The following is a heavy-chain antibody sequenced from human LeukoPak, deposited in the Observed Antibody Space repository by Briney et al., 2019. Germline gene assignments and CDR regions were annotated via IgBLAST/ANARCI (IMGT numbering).Heavy chain of an antibody. CDR3: ARLKFGVNSSDK. D-gene: IGHD4-23*01. Sequence: ASVTVSCKVSGYESTGYTFPKYGLNWIRQAPGQGLEWMGWTSVRDGDTNYAQNIQDRVTMTTDTPTRTFYMEVRSLRSDDTAVYYCARLKFGVNSSDKWGQGTLVTVSS. CDR1: GYESTGYTFPKYG. J-gene: IGHJ4*02. V-gene: IGHV1-18*01. CDR2: TSVRDGDT.